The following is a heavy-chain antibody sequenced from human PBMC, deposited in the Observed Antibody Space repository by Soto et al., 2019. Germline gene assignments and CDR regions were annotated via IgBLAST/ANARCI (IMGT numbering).Heavy chain of an antibody. J-gene: IGHJ4*02. CDR3: MNYKSGWEY. CDR2: ISYSGST. Sequence: QLQLQESGPGLVQPSETLSLTCTVSSVSISSSGYFWGWVRQPPGKGLEWIGMISYSGSTYYSPYLKSRVTISEDTSKNQFSLRLSSVTAADTAVFHCMNYKSGWEYWGQGTLVTVSS. V-gene: IGHV4-39*01. D-gene: IGHD6-19*01. CDR1: SVSISSSGYF.